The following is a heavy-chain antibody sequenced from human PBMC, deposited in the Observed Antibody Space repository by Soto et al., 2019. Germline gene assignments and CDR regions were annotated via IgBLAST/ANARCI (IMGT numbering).Heavy chain of an antibody. CDR2: IYYSGST. D-gene: IGHD4-17*01. Sequence: QLQLRESGPGLVKPSEALCLTCTVSGGSISRSSYYWGWIRQPPGKGLEWIGSIYYSGSTYYNPSLKSRVTISVDTSKNQFSLKLSSVTAADTAVYYCARHDYGGFGLWGQGTLVTVSS. CDR3: ARHDYGGFGL. J-gene: IGHJ4*02. CDR1: GGSISRSSYY. V-gene: IGHV4-39*01.